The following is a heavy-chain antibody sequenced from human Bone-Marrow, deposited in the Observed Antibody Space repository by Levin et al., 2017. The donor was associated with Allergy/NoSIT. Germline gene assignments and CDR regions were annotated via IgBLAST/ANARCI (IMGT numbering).Heavy chain of an antibody. CDR2: ITINGRST. Sequence: LSLTCAASGFTFSDSPMSWVRPAPGKGPEWVSTITINGRSTYYADSVKGRFTFSRDNSRNMVYLQMNSLRAEDTALYYCAKTGQFDSWGQGTLVTVSS. V-gene: IGHV3-23*01. D-gene: IGHD3-10*01. CDR3: AKTGQFDS. J-gene: IGHJ4*02. CDR1: GFTFSDSP.